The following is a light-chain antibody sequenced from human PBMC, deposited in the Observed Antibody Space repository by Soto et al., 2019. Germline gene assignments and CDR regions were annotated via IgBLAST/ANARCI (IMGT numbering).Light chain of an antibody. J-gene: IGKJ1*01. Sequence: EIVMTQSPATLSVSPGERATLSCRASQSVGSNLAWYQQRPGQAPRLLLYGASTRATGVPARFSGSGSGTESTLTISSLQSEDFGIYFCQQYNNWPPDRTFGQGTKVEIK. V-gene: IGKV3-15*01. CDR1: QSVGSN. CDR2: GAS. CDR3: QQYNNWPPDRT.